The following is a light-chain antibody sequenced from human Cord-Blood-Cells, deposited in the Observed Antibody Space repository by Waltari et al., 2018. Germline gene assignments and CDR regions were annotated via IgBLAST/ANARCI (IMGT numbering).Light chain of an antibody. Sequence: QSALTQPASVSGSPGQSITISCTGTSSDVGGYNYVSWYQQHPGKAPKLMIYDVSNPPSGVSNRFSGSKSGNTASLTISGLQAEDEADYYCSSYTSSSTLYVFVTGTKVTVL. CDR2: DVS. CDR3: SSYTSSSTLYV. CDR1: SSDVGGYNY. V-gene: IGLV2-14*01. J-gene: IGLJ1*01.